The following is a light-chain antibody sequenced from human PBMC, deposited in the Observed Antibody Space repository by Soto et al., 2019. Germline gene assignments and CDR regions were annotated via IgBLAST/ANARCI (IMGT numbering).Light chain of an antibody. J-gene: IGLJ1*01. CDR2: DVS. CDR1: SSDVGGYNY. CDR3: SSYTSSSTLV. Sequence: QSVLTQPAXVSWSPGQSITISCTGTSSDVGGYNYVSWYQQHPGKAPKLMIYDVSNRPSGVSNRFSGSKSGNTASLTISGLQAEDEADYYCSSYTSSSTLVFGTGTKVTVL. V-gene: IGLV2-14*01.